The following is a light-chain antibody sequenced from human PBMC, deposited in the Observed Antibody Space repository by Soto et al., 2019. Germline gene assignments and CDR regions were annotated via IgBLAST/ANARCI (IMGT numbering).Light chain of an antibody. Sequence: QSVLTQPASVSGSPGQSITISCTGTSSDVGGYNYVSWYQQHPGKAPKLMIYDVSNRPSGVSNRFSGSKYGNTASLTISGLQAEAEADYYCSSYTSSSTLVVFGGGTKLTVL. V-gene: IGLV2-14*01. CDR2: DVS. CDR3: SSYTSSSTLVV. CDR1: SSDVGGYNY. J-gene: IGLJ2*01.